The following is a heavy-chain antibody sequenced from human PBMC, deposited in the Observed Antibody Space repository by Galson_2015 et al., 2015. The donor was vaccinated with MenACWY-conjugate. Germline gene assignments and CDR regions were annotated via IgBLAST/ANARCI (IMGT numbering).Heavy chain of an antibody. V-gene: IGHV1-3*01. D-gene: IGHD6-19*01. CDR1: GYTFTSYV. J-gene: IGHJ4*02. CDR2: ISGGSGNT. Sequence: SVKVSCKASGYTFTSYVMQWVRQAPGQGLEWMGWISGGSGNTNYAQTFQGRVTITRDTSASTAYMELSSLTSEDTAVYYCARAGWLDYWGQGTLVTVSS. CDR3: ARAGWLDY.